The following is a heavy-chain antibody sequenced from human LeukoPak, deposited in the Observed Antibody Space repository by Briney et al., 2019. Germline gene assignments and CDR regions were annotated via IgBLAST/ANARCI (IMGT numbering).Heavy chain of an antibody. J-gene: IGHJ4*02. CDR1: GFPFSNHA. CDR3: ARYWAARGSLEY. D-gene: IGHD2-15*01. CDR2: ISISADMT. Sequence: TGGSLRLSCEVSGFPFSNHAMSWVRQAPGRGLEWVSGISISADMTYYAESVRGRFTISRDNSKNTVYLQMDSLRAEDTAVYYCARYWAARGSLEYWGQGTLVTVSS. V-gene: IGHV3-23*01.